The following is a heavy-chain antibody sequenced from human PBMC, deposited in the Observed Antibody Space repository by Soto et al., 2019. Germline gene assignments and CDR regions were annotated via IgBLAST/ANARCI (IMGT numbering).Heavy chain of an antibody. CDR1: GGSISTSRSY. Sequence: PSETLSLTCNVSGGSISTSRSYWAWIRQPPGKGLEWLANIYYSGSTYYNPSLKSRVTISVDTSKNQFSLKLSSVTAADTAVYYCASNQYYDFWSGYYTGTPRGGGRIDYWGQGTLVTVSS. V-gene: IGHV4-39*01. J-gene: IGHJ4*02. D-gene: IGHD3-3*01. CDR3: ASNQYYDFWSGYYTGTPRGGGRIDY. CDR2: IYYSGST.